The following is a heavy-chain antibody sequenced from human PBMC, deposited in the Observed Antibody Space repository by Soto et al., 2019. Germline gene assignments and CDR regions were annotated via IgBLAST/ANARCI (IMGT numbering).Heavy chain of an antibody. CDR3: ARHGYNYGGGYFDY. D-gene: IGHD5-18*01. CDR2: IYSGGST. V-gene: IGHV3-66*04. Sequence: EVQLVESGGGLVQPGGSLRLSCAASGVTVSSNYMSWVGQAPGKRLEWVSVIYSGGSTYYADSVKGRFTISRDNSKNTLYLQMNSLRAEDTALYYCARHGYNYGGGYFDYWGQGTLVTVSS. J-gene: IGHJ4*02. CDR1: GVTVSSNY.